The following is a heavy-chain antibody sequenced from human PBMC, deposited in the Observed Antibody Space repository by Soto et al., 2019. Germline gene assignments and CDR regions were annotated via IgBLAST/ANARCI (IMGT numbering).Heavy chain of an antibody. V-gene: IGHV4-59*12. J-gene: IGHJ4*02. CDR2: IYYSGST. D-gene: IGHD6-6*01. CDR1: GGSISSYY. Sequence: SETLSLTCTVSGGSISSYYWSWIRQPPGKGLEWIGYIYYSGSTNYNPSLKSRVTISVDRSKNQFSLKLSSVTAADTAVYYCAGGIAARPLGYWGQGTLVTVPQ. CDR3: AGGIAARPLGY.